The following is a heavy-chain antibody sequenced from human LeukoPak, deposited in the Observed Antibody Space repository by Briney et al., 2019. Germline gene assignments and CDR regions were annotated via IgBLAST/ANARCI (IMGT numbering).Heavy chain of an antibody. CDR1: DASISSSRFY. CDR3: AGQLPFGGSFYYGLDV. Sequence: SETLSLTCDVSDASISSSRFYWGWIRQPPGKGLEWIGSASYSGGTYYNSSLKSRVTISVDMSKNQFSLRLTSVTAADTAVYYCAGQLPFGGSFYYGLDVWGQGTTVTVSS. D-gene: IGHD2-15*01. CDR2: ASYSGGT. V-gene: IGHV4-39*01. J-gene: IGHJ6*02.